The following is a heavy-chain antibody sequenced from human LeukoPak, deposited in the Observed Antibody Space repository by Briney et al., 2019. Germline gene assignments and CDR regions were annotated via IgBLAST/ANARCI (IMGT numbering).Heavy chain of an antibody. D-gene: IGHD3-10*01. J-gene: IGHJ3*02. CDR1: GGSISSGGYS. CDR3: ARANYYGSGKQGKAFDI. CDR2: IYHSGST. V-gene: IGHV4-30-2*01. Sequence: SETLSLTCAVSGGSISSGGYSWSWIRQPPGKGLEWIGCIYHSGSTYYNPSLKSRVTISVGRSKNQFSLKLSSVTAADTAVYYCARANYYGSGKQGKAFDIWGQGTMVTVSS.